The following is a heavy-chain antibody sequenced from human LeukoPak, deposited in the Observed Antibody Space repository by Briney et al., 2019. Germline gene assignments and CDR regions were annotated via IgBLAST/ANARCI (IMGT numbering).Heavy chain of an antibody. Sequence: SETLSLTCAVSGVSISPYYWAWIRQPPGKGLEWIGYIHTSGSNNQYPSLKSRVTISVDKSKNHFSLRLTSVTAADTAVFYCARLSAAVHLGAFDLWGQGTMVTVSS. V-gene: IGHV4-4*09. CDR2: IHTSGSN. J-gene: IGHJ3*01. D-gene: IGHD3-3*01. CDR1: GVSISPYY. CDR3: ARLSAAVHLGAFDL.